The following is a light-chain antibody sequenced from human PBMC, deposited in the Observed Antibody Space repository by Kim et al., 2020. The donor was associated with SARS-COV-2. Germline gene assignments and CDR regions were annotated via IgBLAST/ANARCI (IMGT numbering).Light chain of an antibody. Sequence: EIVMTQSPATLSVSPVDGATLSCWASQSVGTNLTWYQQKPGQAPRLLISGVSIRATGIPARFSGSGSGTEFTLTSSRLHSEDFAVYYCQHYNSWPPETFGQGTRLEI. V-gene: IGKV3-15*01. CDR2: GVS. CDR1: QSVGTN. CDR3: QHYNSWPPET. J-gene: IGKJ2*01.